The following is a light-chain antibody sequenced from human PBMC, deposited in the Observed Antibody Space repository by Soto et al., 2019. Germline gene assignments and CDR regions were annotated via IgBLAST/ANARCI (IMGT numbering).Light chain of an antibody. V-gene: IGKV3-20*01. Sequence: EIVLTQSPGTLSLSPGERATLSCRASQSVSSSYLAWYQQKPGQAPRLLIYGASSRATGIPDRFSGSGSGTDFTLTISRLESDDFAVYYCQQHGTSPLTFGGGTKVDIK. J-gene: IGKJ4*01. CDR2: GAS. CDR3: QQHGTSPLT. CDR1: QSVSSSY.